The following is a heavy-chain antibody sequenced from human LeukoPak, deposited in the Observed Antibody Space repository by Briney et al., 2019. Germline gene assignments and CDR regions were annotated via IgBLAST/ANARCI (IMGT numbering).Heavy chain of an antibody. Sequence: SETLSLTCTVSGGSISSGDYYWSWIRQPPGKGLEWIGYIYYSGSTYYNPSLKSRVTISVDTSKNQFSLKPSSVTAADTAVYYCARKGITGTTPFDYWGQGTLVTVSS. CDR2: IYYSGST. CDR3: ARKGITGTTPFDY. CDR1: GGSISSGDYY. D-gene: IGHD1-7*01. J-gene: IGHJ4*02. V-gene: IGHV4-30-4*08.